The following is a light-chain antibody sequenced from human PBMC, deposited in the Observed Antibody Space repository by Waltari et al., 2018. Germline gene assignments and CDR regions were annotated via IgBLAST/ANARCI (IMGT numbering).Light chain of an antibody. CDR2: GAS. CDR3: QQYKTFPLT. J-gene: IGKJ4*01. Sequence: DIQMTQSPSSLAAPVGDSVTITCRASQGISKFLAWFRQKPGKAPESLIYGASSLQSGVPSRFSGSGSGTDFTLTISSLQPEDFASYYCQQYKTFPLTFGGGTKVEIK. V-gene: IGKV1-16*01. CDR1: QGISKF.